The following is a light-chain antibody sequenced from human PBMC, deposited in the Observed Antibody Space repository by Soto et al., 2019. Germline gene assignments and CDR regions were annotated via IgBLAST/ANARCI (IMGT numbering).Light chain of an antibody. CDR3: QQANSFPPT. CDR1: QGISSR. V-gene: IGKV1-12*01. Sequence: PVSKCPAPLPEYAGARVTIPCCASQGISSRSAWYQHSPGKAPKLFIYTASSLQSGVPSRFSGSGSGTDFTLTISSLQPEDFATYYCQQANSFPPTFGGGTK. CDR2: TAS. J-gene: IGKJ4*01.